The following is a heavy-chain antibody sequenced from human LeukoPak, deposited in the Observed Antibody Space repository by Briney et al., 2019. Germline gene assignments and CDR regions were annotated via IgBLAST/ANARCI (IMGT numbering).Heavy chain of an antibody. V-gene: IGHV3-7*01. CDR3: ARGLVGATTFY. CDR2: IKQDGSEK. Sequence: PGVSLRLSCAASGFTFSSYWMSWVRQAPGKGLEWVANIKQDGSEKYYVDSVKGRFTISRDNAKNSLYLQMNSLRAEDTAVYYCARGLVGATTFYWGQGTLVTVSS. J-gene: IGHJ4*02. CDR1: GFTFSSYW. D-gene: IGHD1-26*01.